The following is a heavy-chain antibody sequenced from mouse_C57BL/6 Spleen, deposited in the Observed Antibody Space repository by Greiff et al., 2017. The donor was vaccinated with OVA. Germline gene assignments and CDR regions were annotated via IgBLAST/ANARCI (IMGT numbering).Heavy chain of an antibody. D-gene: IGHD1-1*01. CDR3: ARDGITTVVATDAFDY. CDR1: GFTFSSYA. V-gene: IGHV5-4*01. Sequence: EVKVEESGGGLVKPGGSLKLSCAASGFTFSSYAMSWVRQTPEKRLEWVATISDGGSYTYYPDNVKGRFTISRDNAKNNLYLQMSHLKSEDTAMYYCARDGITTVVATDAFDYWGQGTTLTVSS. CDR2: ISDGGSYT. J-gene: IGHJ2*01.